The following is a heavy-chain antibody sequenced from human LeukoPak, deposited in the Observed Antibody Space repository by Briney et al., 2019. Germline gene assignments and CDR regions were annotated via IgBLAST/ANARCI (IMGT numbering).Heavy chain of an antibody. CDR2: IYYSGST. V-gene: IGHV4-30-4*01. CDR1: GGSISSGDYY. D-gene: IGHD3-10*01. J-gene: IGHJ4*02. Sequence: SETLSLTCTVSGGSISSGDYYWSWIRQPPGKGLEWIGYIYYSGSTYYNPSLKSRVTISVDTSKNQFSLKLSSVTAADTAVYYCARFLYGSGSYFDYWGQGTLVTVSS. CDR3: ARFLYGSGSYFDY.